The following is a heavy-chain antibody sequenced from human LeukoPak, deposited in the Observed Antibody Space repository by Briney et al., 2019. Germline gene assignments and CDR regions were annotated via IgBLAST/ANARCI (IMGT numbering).Heavy chain of an antibody. J-gene: IGHJ6*04. V-gene: IGHV3-21*01. CDR2: ISSSSSYI. D-gene: IGHD2-2*01. CDR3: ARVLVPAAYYGMDG. Sequence: PGGSLRLSCAASGFTFSSYSMNWVRQAPGKGLEWVSSISSSSSYIYYADSVKGRFTISRDNAKNSLYLQMNSLRAEDTAVYYCARVLVPAAYYGMDGWGKGTTVTVPS. CDR1: GFTFSSYS.